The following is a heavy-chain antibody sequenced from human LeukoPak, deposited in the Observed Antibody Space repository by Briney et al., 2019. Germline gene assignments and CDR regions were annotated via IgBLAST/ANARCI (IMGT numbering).Heavy chain of an antibody. Sequence: GGSLRLSCVASGFSLSNFQMYWVRQAPGKGLEWVAVIWYDGSNKYYADSVKGRFTISRDNSKNTLYLQMNSLRAEDTAVYYCARGDAYYYDSSGFDYWGQGTLVTVSS. V-gene: IGHV3-33*08. CDR3: ARGDAYYYDSSGFDY. CDR1: GFSLSNFQ. D-gene: IGHD3-22*01. CDR2: IWYDGSNK. J-gene: IGHJ4*02.